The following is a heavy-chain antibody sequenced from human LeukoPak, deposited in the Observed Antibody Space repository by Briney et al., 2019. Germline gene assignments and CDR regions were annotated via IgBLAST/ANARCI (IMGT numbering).Heavy chain of an antibody. J-gene: IGHJ6*04. D-gene: IGHD2-2*01. V-gene: IGHV4-59*01. CDR1: GGSISSYY. CDR2: IYYSGST. Sequence: SETLSLTCTVSGGSISSYYWSWIRQPPGKGLEWIGYIYYSGSTNYNPSLKSRVTISVDTSKNQFSLKLSSVTAADTAVYYCARERYCSSTSCYRRGMDVWGKGTTVTVSS. CDR3: ARERYCSSTSCYRRGMDV.